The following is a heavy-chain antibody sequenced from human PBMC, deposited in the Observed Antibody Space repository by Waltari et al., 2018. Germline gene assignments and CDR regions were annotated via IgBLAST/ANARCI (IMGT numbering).Heavy chain of an antibody. CDR2: IYYSGST. V-gene: IGHV4-59*11. CDR1: GGPISSHH. J-gene: IGHJ3*02. CDR3: ASSVGVVTDAFDI. Sequence: QVQLQESGPGLVKPSETLSLTCTVPGGPISSHHWSWLRQPPGTGLEWIGYIYYSGSTNYNPSLKSRVTISVDTSKNQFSLKLSSVTAADTAVYYCASSVGVVTDAFDIWGQGTMVTVSS. D-gene: IGHD3-3*01.